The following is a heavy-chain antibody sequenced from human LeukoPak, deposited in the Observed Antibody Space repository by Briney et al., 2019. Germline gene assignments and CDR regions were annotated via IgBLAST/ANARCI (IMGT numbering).Heavy chain of an antibody. Sequence: ASVKVSCKASGYTFTGYYMHWVRQAPGQGLEWMGWINPNSGGTNYAQKFQGRVTMTRDTSISTAYMELSRLRSDDTAMYYCATEKDYDFWSGYYKGFYYFDYWGQGTLVTVSS. CDR1: GYTFTGYY. V-gene: IGHV1-2*02. D-gene: IGHD3-3*01. J-gene: IGHJ4*02. CDR3: ATEKDYDFWSGYYKGFYYFDY. CDR2: INPNSGGT.